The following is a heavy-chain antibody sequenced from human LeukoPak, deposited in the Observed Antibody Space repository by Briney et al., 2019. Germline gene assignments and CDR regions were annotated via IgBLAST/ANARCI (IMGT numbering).Heavy chain of an antibody. CDR3: ARIAGSGWSSIDP. J-gene: IGHJ5*02. D-gene: IGHD6-19*01. CDR2: IYSGGST. Sequence: GRFLRLSCANTGFKVSSVYMSWGRNVTKKGLEWVAAIYSGGSTYYADSVKGRFTISRDNSKNTLYLQMNSLRAEDTAVYYCARIAGSGWSSIDPWGQGTLVTVSS. CDR1: GFKVSSVY. V-gene: IGHV3-53*01.